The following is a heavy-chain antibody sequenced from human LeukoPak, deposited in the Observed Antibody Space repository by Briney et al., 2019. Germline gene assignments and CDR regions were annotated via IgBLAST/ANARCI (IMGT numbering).Heavy chain of an antibody. CDR2: ISGSGGST. CDR1: GFTFSRYA. CDR3: ANPFSTPRSNYSIDA. D-gene: IGHD2-2*01. Sequence: PGGSLRLSRAASGFTFSRYAMSWVRQAPGKGLEWVSAISGSGGSTYYADSVKGRFTISRDNSKSTLYLQMNRLMTEATAVYYCANPFSTPRSNYSIDAWGKGTTVTVSS. J-gene: IGHJ6*03. V-gene: IGHV3-23*01.